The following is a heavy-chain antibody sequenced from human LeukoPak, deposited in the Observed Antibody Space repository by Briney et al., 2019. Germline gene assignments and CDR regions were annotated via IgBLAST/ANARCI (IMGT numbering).Heavy chain of an antibody. Sequence: EASVKVSCKAYGGTFSSYAISWVRQAPGQGLEWMGRIIPIFGTANYAQKFQGRVTITTDESTSTAYMELSSLRSEDTAVYYCAREEDYDILTGIPRNDYWGQGTLVTVSS. CDR3: AREEDYDILTGIPRNDY. J-gene: IGHJ4*02. CDR1: GGTFSSYA. D-gene: IGHD3-9*01. V-gene: IGHV1-69*05. CDR2: IIPIFGTA.